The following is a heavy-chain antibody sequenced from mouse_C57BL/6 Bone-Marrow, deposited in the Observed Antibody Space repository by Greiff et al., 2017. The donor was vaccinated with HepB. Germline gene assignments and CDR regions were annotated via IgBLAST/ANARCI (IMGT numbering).Heavy chain of an antibody. D-gene: IGHD1-1*01. CDR1: GYTFTNYW. CDR2: IYPGGGYT. Sequence: VQLKESGAELVRPGTSVKMSCKASGYTFTNYWIGWAKQRPGHGLEWIGDIYPGGGYTNYNEKFKGKATLTADKSSSTAYMQFSSLTSEDSAIYYCASQGGSSYGYFDVWGTGTTVTVSS. J-gene: IGHJ1*03. V-gene: IGHV1-63*01. CDR3: ASQGGSSYGYFDV.